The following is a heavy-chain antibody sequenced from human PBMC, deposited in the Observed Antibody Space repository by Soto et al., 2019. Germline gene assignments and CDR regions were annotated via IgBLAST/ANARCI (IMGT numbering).Heavy chain of an antibody. CDR2: ISAYNGNT. J-gene: IGHJ6*02. Sequence: QVQLVQSGAEVKKPGASVKVSCKASGYTFTSYGISWVRQAPGQGLEWMGWISAYNGNTNYAQKLQGRVTMTTDTSTSTAYMELRSLRSDDTAVYYWARDRKVLTGPGSLYGMDVWGQGTTVTVSS. V-gene: IGHV1-18*01. CDR1: GYTFTSYG. CDR3: ARDRKVLTGPGSLYGMDV. D-gene: IGHD3-9*01.